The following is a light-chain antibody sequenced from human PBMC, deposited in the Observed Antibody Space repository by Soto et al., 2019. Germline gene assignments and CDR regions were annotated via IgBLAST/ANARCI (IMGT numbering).Light chain of an antibody. CDR3: QVWDSSSDHPYV. J-gene: IGLJ1*01. V-gene: IGLV3-21*02. Sequence: SYELTQPPSVSVAPGETARITCGGNNIGSKSLHWYQQKPGQAPVLVVYDDSDRPSGIPELFSGSNSGNTATLTISIVEAGDEADYYCQVWDSSSDHPYVFGTGTKVTVL. CDR1: NIGSKS. CDR2: DDS.